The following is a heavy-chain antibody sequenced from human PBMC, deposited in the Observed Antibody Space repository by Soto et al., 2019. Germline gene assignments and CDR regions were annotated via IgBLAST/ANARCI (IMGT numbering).Heavy chain of an antibody. CDR1: GGSISSSSYY. CDR3: VRQIYDSSGYYYAY. Sequence: PSETLSLTCTVSGGSISSSSYYWGWIRQPPGQGLEWLGTIYSLGNTYYNPSLKSRVTISVDKSKSQLFLKLSSVTAPDTAVYYCVRQIYDSSGYYYAYRAQRTPDIVSS. V-gene: IGHV4-39*01. CDR2: IYSLGNT. D-gene: IGHD3-22*01. J-gene: IGHJ4*02.